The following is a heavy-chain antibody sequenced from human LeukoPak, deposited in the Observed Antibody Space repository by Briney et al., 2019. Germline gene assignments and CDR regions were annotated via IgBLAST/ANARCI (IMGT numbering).Heavy chain of an antibody. J-gene: IGHJ2*01. CDR2: ISSSSSYI. D-gene: IGHD6-19*01. V-gene: IGHV3-21*01. Sequence: GGSLRLSCAASGFTFSSYSMNWVRQAPGKGLEWVSSISSSSSYIYYADSVKGRLTISRDNAKNSLYLQMNSLRAEDTAVYYCARAGPRGSSGWSHWYFDLWGRGTLVTVSS. CDR1: GFTFSSYS. CDR3: ARAGPRGSSGWSHWYFDL.